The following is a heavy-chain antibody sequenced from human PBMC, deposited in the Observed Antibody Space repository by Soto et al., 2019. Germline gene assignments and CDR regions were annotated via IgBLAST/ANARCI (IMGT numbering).Heavy chain of an antibody. Sequence: TCSVSGDSISNSRFYWAWIRQPPGKALEWLARIDWDDDKYYSTSLKTRLTISKDTSKNQVVLTMTNMDPVDTATYYCARIVGYDSSGYSPWFDPWGQGTLVTVSS. CDR3: ARIVGYDSSGYSPWFDP. CDR2: IDWDDDK. D-gene: IGHD3-22*01. V-gene: IGHV2-70*11. CDR1: GDSISNSRFY. J-gene: IGHJ5*02.